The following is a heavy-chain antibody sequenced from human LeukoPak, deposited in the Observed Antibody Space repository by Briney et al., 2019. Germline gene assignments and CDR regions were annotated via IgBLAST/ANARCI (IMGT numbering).Heavy chain of an antibody. CDR1: GGSISSYY. D-gene: IGHD3-3*01. Sequence: SETLSLTCTVSGGSISSYYWSWIRQPPGKGLEWIGYIYYSGSTNYNPSLKSRVTISVDTSENQFSLKLSSVTAADTAVYYCARLGYDFWSGYYWFDPWGQGTLVTVSS. J-gene: IGHJ5*02. CDR2: IYYSGST. CDR3: ARLGYDFWSGYYWFDP. V-gene: IGHV4-59*08.